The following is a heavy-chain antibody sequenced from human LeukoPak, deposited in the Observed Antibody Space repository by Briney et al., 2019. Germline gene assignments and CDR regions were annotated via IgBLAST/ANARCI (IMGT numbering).Heavy chain of an antibody. D-gene: IGHD3-10*01. J-gene: IGHJ4*02. CDR1: GDSASSNSAA. Sequence: SQTLSLTCAISGDSASSNSAAWNWIRQSPSRGLEWLGRTYYRSKWYNDYAVSVKSRITINPDTSKNQFSLQLNSVTPEDTAVYYCARDSGVLWFGGGYFDYWGQGTLVTVSS. CDR3: ARDSGVLWFGGGYFDY. CDR2: TYYRSKWYN. V-gene: IGHV6-1*01.